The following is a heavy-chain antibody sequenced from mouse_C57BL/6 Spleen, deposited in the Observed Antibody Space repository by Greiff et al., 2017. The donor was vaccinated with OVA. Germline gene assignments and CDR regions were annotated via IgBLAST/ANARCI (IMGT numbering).Heavy chain of an antibody. CDR3: TRRDYYGSSYDYYARDY. CDR2: IYPGNSDT. Sequence: EVQVVESGTVLARPGASVKMSCKTSGYTFTSYWMHWVKQRPGQGLEWIGAIYPGNSDTSYNQKFKGKAKLTAVTSASTAYMELSSLTNEDSAVYYCTRRDYYGSSYDYYARDYWGQGTSVTVSS. D-gene: IGHD1-1*01. J-gene: IGHJ4*01. CDR1: GYTFTSYW. V-gene: IGHV1-5*01.